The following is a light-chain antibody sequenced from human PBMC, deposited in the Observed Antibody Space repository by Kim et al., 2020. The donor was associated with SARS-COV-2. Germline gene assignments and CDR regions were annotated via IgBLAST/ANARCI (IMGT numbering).Light chain of an antibody. CDR1: QSVSEW. J-gene: IGKJ4*01. Sequence: IKMTQSPSTLSASVGDRVTITCRASQSVSEWLAWCQQKPGKAPHLRISETSHLQSGVPSRFSASGSGTELTLTISSLQSEDFATYYCEKYNTVALTFGGGTTMGIK. V-gene: IGKV1-5*03. CDR3: EKYNTVALT. CDR2: ETS.